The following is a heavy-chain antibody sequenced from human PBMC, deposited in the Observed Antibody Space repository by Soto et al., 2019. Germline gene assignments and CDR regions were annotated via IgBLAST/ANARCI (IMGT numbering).Heavy chain of an antibody. CDR1: GFTFSSYS. V-gene: IGHV3-21*01. Sequence: PGGSLRLSCAASGFTFSSYSMNRFRQAPGKGLEWVSSISSSSSYIYYADSVKGRFTISRDNAKNSLYLQMNSLRAEDTAVYYCARDSAAAGNPFDYWGQGTLVTVSS. J-gene: IGHJ4*02. D-gene: IGHD6-13*01. CDR3: ARDSAAAGNPFDY. CDR2: ISSSSSYI.